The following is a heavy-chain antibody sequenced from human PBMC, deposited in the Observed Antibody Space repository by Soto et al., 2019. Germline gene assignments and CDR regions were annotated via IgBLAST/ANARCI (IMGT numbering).Heavy chain of an antibody. Sequence: PSETLSLTCTVSGGSISSSSYYWGWIRQPPGKGLEWIGSIYYSGSTYYNPSLKSRVTISVDTSKNQFSLKLSSVTAADTAVYYCASFLLDIVVVTAMTYGMDVWGQGTTVT. V-gene: IGHV4-39*01. CDR1: GGSISSSSYY. D-gene: IGHD2-21*02. CDR3: ASFLLDIVVVTAMTYGMDV. CDR2: IYYSGST. J-gene: IGHJ6*02.